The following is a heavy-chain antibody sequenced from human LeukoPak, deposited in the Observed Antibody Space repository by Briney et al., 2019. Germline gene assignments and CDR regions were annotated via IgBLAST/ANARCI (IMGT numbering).Heavy chain of an antibody. CDR1: GLTFSSYW. Sequence: GGSLRLSCAASGLTFSSYWMSWVRQAPGKGLEWVANIKQDGSEKYYVDSVKGRFTISRDNAKNSLYLQMNSLRAEDTAVYYCARGTHYYDSSGYSAFDIWGQGTMVTVSS. J-gene: IGHJ3*02. D-gene: IGHD3-22*01. CDR3: ARGTHYYDSSGYSAFDI. V-gene: IGHV3-7*01. CDR2: IKQDGSEK.